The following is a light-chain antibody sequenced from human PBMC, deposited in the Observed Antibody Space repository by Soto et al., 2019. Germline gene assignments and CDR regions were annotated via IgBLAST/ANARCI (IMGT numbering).Light chain of an antibody. CDR2: EVG. J-gene: IGLJ1*01. CDR1: SSDVGGYIF. Sequence: QSALTQPASVSGSPGQSITISCTGTSSDVGGYIFVSWYQQHQGKAPKLIIYEVGNRPSGVSNRFSGSKSGNTASLTISGLQTEDEADYFCSSYTNTNTYVFGTGTKLTVL. CDR3: SSYTNTNTYV. V-gene: IGLV2-14*01.